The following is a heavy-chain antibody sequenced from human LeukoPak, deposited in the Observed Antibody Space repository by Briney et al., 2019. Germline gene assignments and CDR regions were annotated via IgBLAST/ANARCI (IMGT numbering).Heavy chain of an antibody. V-gene: IGHV3-21*04. D-gene: IGHD2-2*01. CDR2: ITISSRYI. J-gene: IGHJ4*02. CDR1: GFTFSTYT. CDR3: AKGGAIRAFDY. Sequence: GGSLRLSCAASGFTFSTYTMNWVRQAPGKGLEWVSSITISSRYIYYADSVKGRFAISRDKSSNTLYLQMNSLRAEDTAVYYCAKGGAIRAFDYWGQGTLVTVSS.